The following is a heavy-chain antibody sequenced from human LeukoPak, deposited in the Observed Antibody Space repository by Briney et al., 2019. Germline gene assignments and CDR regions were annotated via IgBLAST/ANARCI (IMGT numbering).Heavy chain of an antibody. CDR1: GYRFTSYY. J-gene: IGHJ3*02. CDR2: INPSGGST. Sequence: ASVKVSFKASGYRFTSYYMHCVRQAPGQGLEWMGIINPSGGSTTYAQKFQGRVTMTRDKSTSTVYMELSSLRSEDTAVYYCARVSSGTRDAFDIWGQGTMVTVSS. D-gene: IGHD3-10*01. V-gene: IGHV1-46*01. CDR3: ARVSSGTRDAFDI.